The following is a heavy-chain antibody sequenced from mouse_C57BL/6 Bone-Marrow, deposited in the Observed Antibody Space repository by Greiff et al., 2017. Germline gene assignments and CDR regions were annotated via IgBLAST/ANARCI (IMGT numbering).Heavy chain of an antibody. J-gene: IGHJ2*01. CDR1: GFTFSSYA. CDR2: ISDGGSYT. Sequence: DVQLVESGGGLVKPGGSLKLSCAASGFTFSSYAMSWVRQTPEKRLEWVATISDGGSYTYYPDNVKGRFTISRDNAKNNLYLQMSHLKSEDTAMYYCITTVVTTYYFDYWGQGTTLTVSS. V-gene: IGHV5-4*01. D-gene: IGHD1-1*01. CDR3: ITTVVTTYYFDY.